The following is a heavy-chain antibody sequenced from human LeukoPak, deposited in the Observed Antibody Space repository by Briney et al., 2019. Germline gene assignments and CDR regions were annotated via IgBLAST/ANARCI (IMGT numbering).Heavy chain of an antibody. D-gene: IGHD4/OR15-4a*01. J-gene: IGHJ4*02. V-gene: IGHV3-53*01. Sequence: GGSLRLSCAVSGFGVSVHHMAWVRQAPGKGLEWVSVRQPGNVSYYADSVKGRFTTSTDNSKNILYLQIKDLRAEDTALYHCARERDYDAYFDYWGQGTLVIVSS. CDR1: GFGVSVHH. CDR2: RQPGNVS. CDR3: ARERDYDAYFDY.